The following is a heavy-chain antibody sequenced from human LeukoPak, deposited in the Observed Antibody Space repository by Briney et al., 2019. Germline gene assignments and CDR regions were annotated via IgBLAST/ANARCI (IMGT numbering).Heavy chain of an antibody. Sequence: ASVKVSCKASGGTFSSYAISWVRQAPGQGLEWMGWISAYNGNTNYAQKLQGRVTMTTDTSTSTAYMELRSLRSDDTAVCYCARDLEWFGELLSIRDNWFDPWGQGTLVTVSS. CDR3: ARDLEWFGELLSIRDNWFDP. V-gene: IGHV1-18*01. D-gene: IGHD3-10*01. J-gene: IGHJ5*02. CDR1: GGTFSSYA. CDR2: ISAYNGNT.